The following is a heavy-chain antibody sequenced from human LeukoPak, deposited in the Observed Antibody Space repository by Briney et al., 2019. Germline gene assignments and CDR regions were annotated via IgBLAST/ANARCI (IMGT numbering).Heavy chain of an antibody. V-gene: IGHV3-74*01. CDR3: TREYPASFDY. CDR1: GFTFSNYW. CDR2: INSDGSST. J-gene: IGHJ4*02. Sequence: GGSLRLSCAASGFTFSNYWMHWVRQAPGKGLVWVSRINSDGSSTNYADSVQGRFTISRDEAKNTLYLQMNSLRDEDTAVYYCTREYPASFDYWGQGILVTVSS.